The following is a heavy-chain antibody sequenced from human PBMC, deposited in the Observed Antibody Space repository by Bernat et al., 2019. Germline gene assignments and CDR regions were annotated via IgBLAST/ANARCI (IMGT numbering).Heavy chain of an antibody. V-gene: IGHV3-66*01. CDR1: GFTVSNNY. Sequence: EVQLVESGGGLVQPGGSLRLSCAASGFTVSNNYMCWVRQAPGKGLEWVSVLYSGGSTYYADSVRGRFTISRDNSKNTLYLQMNSLRAEDTAVYYCARDRGTSNGPYGGMDVWGQGTTVTVSS. CDR2: LYSGGST. J-gene: IGHJ6*02. D-gene: IGHD5-18*01. CDR3: ARDRGTSNGPYGGMDV.